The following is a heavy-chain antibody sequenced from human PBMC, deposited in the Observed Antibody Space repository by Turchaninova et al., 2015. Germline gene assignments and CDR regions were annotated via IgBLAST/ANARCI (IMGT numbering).Heavy chain of an antibody. J-gene: IGHJ4*02. CDR2: INHSGST. Sequence: QEQVQQWGAGLLKPSETLSLTCTVYGGDFSGQYWSWIRQPPGKGLEWLGEINHSGSTNYTPSLRGRVTSVVDTSKNQFSLKLNSVAAADTAVYYWAVVVTATRSPGYFDSWGQGSLVTVSS. CDR3: AVVVTATRSPGYFDS. D-gene: IGHD2-15*01. V-gene: IGHV4-34*01. CDR1: GGDFSGQY.